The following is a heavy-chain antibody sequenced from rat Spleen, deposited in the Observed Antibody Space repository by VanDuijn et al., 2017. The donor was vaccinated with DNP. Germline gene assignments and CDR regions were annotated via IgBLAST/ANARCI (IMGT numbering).Heavy chain of an antibody. V-gene: IGHV2-1*01. Sequence: QVQLKESGLGLVQPSQTLSLTCTVSDFSLTNWNVHWVRQPLGKGLEWMGAIWSGGTTDYNSALKSRLSISRDTSKSQVFLKMDNLQTEDTAIYYCTRRDYWGQGLMVTVSS. CDR3: TRRDY. CDR2: IWSGGTT. CDR1: DFSLTNWN. J-gene: IGHJ2*01.